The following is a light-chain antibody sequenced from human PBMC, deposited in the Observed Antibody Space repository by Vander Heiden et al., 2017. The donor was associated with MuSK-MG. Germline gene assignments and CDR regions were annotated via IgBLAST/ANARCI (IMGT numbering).Light chain of an antibody. CDR2: GAS. Sequence: AIRMTQSPSSFSASTGDRVTITCRASQDVSSHLAWYQQKPGNAPKLLIYGASTLQRGVPSRFNGSGSGTDFTLTITCLQSEDLAAYYCQQDDSYPHTFGQGTKVDIK. CDR3: QQDDSYPHT. V-gene: IGKV1-8*01. CDR1: QDVSSH. J-gene: IGKJ2*01.